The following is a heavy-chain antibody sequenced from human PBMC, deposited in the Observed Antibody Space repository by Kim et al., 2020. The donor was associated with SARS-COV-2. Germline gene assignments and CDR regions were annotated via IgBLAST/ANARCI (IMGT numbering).Heavy chain of an antibody. D-gene: IGHD2-2*01. CDR2: ISYDGSNK. Sequence: GGSLRLSCAASGFTFSSYGMHWVRQAPGKGLEWVAVISYDGSNKYYADSVKGRFTISRDNSKNTLYLQMNSLRAEDTAVYYCAKDLLQVVVPAYYYYYGMDVWGQGTTVTVSS. J-gene: IGHJ6*02. CDR3: AKDLLQVVVPAYYYYYGMDV. CDR1: GFTFSSYG. V-gene: IGHV3-30*18.